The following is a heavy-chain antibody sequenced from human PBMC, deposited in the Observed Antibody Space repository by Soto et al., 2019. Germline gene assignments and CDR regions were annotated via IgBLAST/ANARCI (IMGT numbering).Heavy chain of an antibody. D-gene: IGHD3-16*01. V-gene: IGHV3-13*04. CDR1: GFTFSIYD. J-gene: IGHJ2*01. CDR2: IATAGDT. CDR3: TRGGGDL. Sequence: LVESGGALVQPGGSLRLSCTASGFTFSIYDMHWVRQAPGKGLEWVAAIATAGDTYYPDSVKGRFTISRENAKNSLFFQLNRLRAGDPAVYYCTRGGGDLWGRGTLVTVSS.